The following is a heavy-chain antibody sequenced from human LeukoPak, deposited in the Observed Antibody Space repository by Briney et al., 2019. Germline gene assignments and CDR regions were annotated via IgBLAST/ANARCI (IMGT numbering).Heavy chain of an antibody. V-gene: IGHV1-3*01. CDR1: GYTFTSYA. Sequence: GASVKVSCKASGYTFTSYAMHWVRQAPGQRLEWMGWINAGNGNTKYSQKFQGRVTITRDTSASTAYMELSSLRSEDTAVYYCARDEFGGTSILYYWGQGTLVTVSS. D-gene: IGHD2-21*01. CDR3: ARDEFGGTSILYY. CDR2: INAGNGNT. J-gene: IGHJ4*02.